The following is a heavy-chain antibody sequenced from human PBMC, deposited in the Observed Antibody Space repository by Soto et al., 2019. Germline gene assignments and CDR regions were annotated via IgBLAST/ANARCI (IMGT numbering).Heavy chain of an antibody. CDR1: GYTFTEYG. CDR2: ISAFNGHT. CDR3: ARDLSVYSISPDAFDM. Sequence: QVQLVQSGGEMKKPGASVKVSCKASGYTFTEYGISWLRQAPGQGLEWMGWISAFNGHTHFAQKFQGRVILTTDASTTTAYMELRSLRSDDTAVYYCARDLSVYSISPDAFDMWGQGTMVTVSS. V-gene: IGHV1-18*01. D-gene: IGHD6-6*01. J-gene: IGHJ3*02.